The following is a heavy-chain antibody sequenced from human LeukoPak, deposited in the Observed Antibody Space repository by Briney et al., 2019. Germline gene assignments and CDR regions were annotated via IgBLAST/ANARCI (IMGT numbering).Heavy chain of an antibody. CDR1: GFTFSSYS. D-gene: IGHD1-1*01. CDR2: ISSSGTYR. CDR3: ARFALRTPPTD. V-gene: IGHV3-21*01. J-gene: IGHJ4*02. Sequence: GGSLRLSCAASGFTFSSYSMTWVRQAPGKGLEWVSSISSSGTYRYYADSVKGRFTISRDNAKKSLFLQMNSLRAEDTAVYYCARFALRTPPTDWGQGTLVTVSS.